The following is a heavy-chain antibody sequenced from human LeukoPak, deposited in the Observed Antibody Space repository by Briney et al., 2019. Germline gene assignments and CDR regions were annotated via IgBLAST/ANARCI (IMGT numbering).Heavy chain of an antibody. Sequence: PGGSLRLSCAASGFTVSSNYMSWVRQAPGKGLEWVSVIYSGGSTYYADSVKGRFTISRDNSKNTLYLQMNSLRAEDTAVYYCARSPDDYYDSSGYLFFFDYWGQGTLVTVSS. J-gene: IGHJ4*02. D-gene: IGHD3-22*01. CDR1: GFTVSSNY. CDR3: ARSPDDYYDSSGYLFFFDY. V-gene: IGHV3-53*01. CDR2: IYSGGST.